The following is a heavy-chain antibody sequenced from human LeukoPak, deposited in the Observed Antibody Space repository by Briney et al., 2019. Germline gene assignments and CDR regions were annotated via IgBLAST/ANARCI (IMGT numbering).Heavy chain of an antibody. Sequence: SETLSLTCTVSGGSISSGSYYWSWIRQPAGKGLEWIGRIYTSGGTNYNPSLKSRVTISVDTSKNQFSLKLSSVTAADTAVYYCAREGSSSWSGYYYYGMDVWGQGTTVTVSS. D-gene: IGHD6-13*01. CDR3: AREGSSSWSGYYYYGMDV. V-gene: IGHV4-61*02. CDR2: IYTSGGT. CDR1: GGSISSGSYY. J-gene: IGHJ6*02.